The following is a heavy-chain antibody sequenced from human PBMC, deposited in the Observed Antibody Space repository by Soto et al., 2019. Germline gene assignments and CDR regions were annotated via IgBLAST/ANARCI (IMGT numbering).Heavy chain of an antibody. Sequence: PGGSLRRSCAASGFTFSSYSMNWVRQAPGKGREWVSSITSSSSYIYYADSVKGRFTIARDNAKNSLYLQMNSLRAEDTAVYYCARDYPWQQLRHYYGMDVWGQGTTVNVYS. CDR1: GFTFSSYS. J-gene: IGHJ6*02. D-gene: IGHD6-13*01. CDR2: ITSSSSYI. V-gene: IGHV3-21*01. CDR3: ARDYPWQQLRHYYGMDV.